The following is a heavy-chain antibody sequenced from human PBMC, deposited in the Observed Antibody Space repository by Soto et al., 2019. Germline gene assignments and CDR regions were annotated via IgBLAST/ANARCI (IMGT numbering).Heavy chain of an antibody. Sequence: VQLVESGGGLVKPGGSLRLSCAASGFTFSSYSMNWVRQAPGKGLEWVSSISSSSSYIYYADSVKGRFTISRDNAKNSRYLQMNTLRVEDTAMYYCAREGRGSCRYFDYWGQGTLVTVSS. J-gene: IGHJ4*02. D-gene: IGHD2-15*01. CDR2: ISSSSSYI. CDR1: GFTFSSYS. CDR3: AREGRGSCRYFDY. V-gene: IGHV3-21*01.